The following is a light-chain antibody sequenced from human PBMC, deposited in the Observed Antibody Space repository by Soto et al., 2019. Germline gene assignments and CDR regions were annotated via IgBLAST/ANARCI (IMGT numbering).Light chain of an antibody. CDR3: QQYGSSPLIN. CDR2: GVS. CDR1: QRLSASD. Sequence: EIVLTQSPGTLSLSPGQRATLSFMASQRLSASDIAWYQQKPGPAPKFLIYGVSSRATGIPDRFSGSGSGTDFTLTISRLEPEDFAVYHCQQYGSSPLINFGQGTRLEIK. J-gene: IGKJ5*01. V-gene: IGKV3-20*01.